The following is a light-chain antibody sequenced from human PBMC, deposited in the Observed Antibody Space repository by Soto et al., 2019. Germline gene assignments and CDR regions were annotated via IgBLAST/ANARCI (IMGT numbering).Light chain of an antibody. CDR3: QQYNSYWT. Sequence: DIQMTQSPSTLSASVGDRVTITCRASQSISSWLAWYQQKPGKAPKLLIYKASSLESGVPSRFSVSGSGTEFTRTISSLQPDDFATYYCQQYNSYWTFGQGTKVEIK. V-gene: IGKV1-5*03. CDR1: QSISSW. J-gene: IGKJ1*01. CDR2: KAS.